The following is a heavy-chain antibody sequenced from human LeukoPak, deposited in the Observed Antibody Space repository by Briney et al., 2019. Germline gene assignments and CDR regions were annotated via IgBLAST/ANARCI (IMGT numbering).Heavy chain of an antibody. CDR2: INHSGST. J-gene: IGHJ6*03. Sequence: PSETLSLTCAVYGGSFSGYYWSWIRQPPGKGLEWIGEINHSGSTNYNPSLKSRVTISVDTSKNQFSLKLSSVTAADTAVYYCARRPHTAMVFYYYYHYMDVWGKGTTVTVSS. D-gene: IGHD5-18*01. CDR1: GGSFSGYY. CDR3: ARRPHTAMVFYYYYHYMDV. V-gene: IGHV4-34*01.